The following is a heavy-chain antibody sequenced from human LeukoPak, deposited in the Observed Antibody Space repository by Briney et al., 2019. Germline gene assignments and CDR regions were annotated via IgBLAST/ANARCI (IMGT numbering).Heavy chain of an antibody. V-gene: IGHV3-21*01. Sequence: GGSLRLSCAVSGFTFSSYSMNWVRQAPGKGLEWVSSISSGSTYIFYADSVKGRFTFSRDNAKNSLYLQMNSLRAEDTAVYYCARDYDFVSWFDPWGQGTLVTVSS. CDR1: GFTFSSYS. CDR3: ARDYDFVSWFDP. J-gene: IGHJ5*02. D-gene: IGHD3-3*01. CDR2: ISSGSTYI.